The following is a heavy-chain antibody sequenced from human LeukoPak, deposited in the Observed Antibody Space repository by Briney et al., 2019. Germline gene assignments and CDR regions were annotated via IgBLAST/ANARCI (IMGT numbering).Heavy chain of an antibody. J-gene: IGHJ5*02. CDR3: ARSTYYYDSSGYYYYWFDP. V-gene: IGHV4-30-2*01. CDR2: IYHIGST. Sequence: SETLSLTCAVSGGSISSGGYSWSWIRQPPGKGLEWIGYIYHIGSTYYNPSLKSRVTISVDRSKNQFSLKLSPVTAADTAVYYCARSTYYYDSSGYYYYWFDPWGQGTLVTVSS. D-gene: IGHD3-22*01. CDR1: GGSISSGGYS.